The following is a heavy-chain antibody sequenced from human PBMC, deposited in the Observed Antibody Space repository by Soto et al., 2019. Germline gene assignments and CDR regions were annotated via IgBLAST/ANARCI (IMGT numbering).Heavy chain of an antibody. D-gene: IGHD5-18*01. CDR1: GGTFSSYA. Sequence: QVQLVQSGAEVKKPGSSVKVSCKASGGTFSSYAISWVRQAPGQGLEWMGGIIPIFGTANYAQKFQGRVRFTGDKPTSTAKRELSSLGSEDTAVYYCGGDRPRLGNTAMVGWFAPGGKGTLVPFPS. CDR3: GGDRPRLGNTAMVGWFAP. V-gene: IGHV1-69*06. J-gene: IGHJ5*02. CDR2: IIPIFGTA.